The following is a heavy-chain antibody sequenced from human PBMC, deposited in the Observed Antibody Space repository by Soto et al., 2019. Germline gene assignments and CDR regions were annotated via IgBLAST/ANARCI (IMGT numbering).Heavy chain of an antibody. CDR2: IWYDGSNK. CDR3: ARFGDYYGSGSYAASYDV. V-gene: IGHV3-33*01. J-gene: IGHJ6*02. Sequence: QVQLVESGGGVVQPGRSLRLSCAASGFTFSSYGMHWVRQAPGKGLEWVAVIWYDGSNKYYADSVKGRFTISRDNSKNTLYLQMNSRRAEDTAVYYCARFGDYYGSGSYAASYDVWGQGTTVTVSS. CDR1: GFTFSSYG. D-gene: IGHD3-10*01.